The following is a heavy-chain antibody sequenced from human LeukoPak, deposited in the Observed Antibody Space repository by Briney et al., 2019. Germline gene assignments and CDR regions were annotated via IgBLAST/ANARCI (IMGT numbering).Heavy chain of an antibody. D-gene: IGHD1-26*01. CDR1: GGSINSYY. CDR2: IYTNTGAT. CDR3: GRQGYTASYYFLDY. V-gene: IGHV4-4*07. J-gene: IGHJ4*02. Sequence: SGTLSLTCTVSGGSINSYYWGWVRQPPGKGLEWIGRIYTNTGATNYSPSLKGRLTMSVDTSKNQFSLNLRSLTAADTAVYYCGRQGYTASYYFLDYWSQGTLVTVSS.